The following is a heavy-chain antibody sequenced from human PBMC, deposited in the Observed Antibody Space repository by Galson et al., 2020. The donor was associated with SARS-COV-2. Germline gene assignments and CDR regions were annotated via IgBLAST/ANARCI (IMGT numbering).Heavy chain of an antibody. V-gene: IGHV4-34*01. CDR2: INHSGST. D-gene: IGHD4-17*01. J-gene: IGHJ2*01. Sequence: SETLSLTCAVYGGSFSGYYWSWIRQPPGKGLEWIGEINHSGSTNYNPSLKSRVTISVDTSKNQFSLRLTSVTAADTAVYHCVRGSIMTTSWYFDLWGRGTLVTVSS. CDR3: VRGSIMTTSWYFDL. CDR1: GGSFSGYY.